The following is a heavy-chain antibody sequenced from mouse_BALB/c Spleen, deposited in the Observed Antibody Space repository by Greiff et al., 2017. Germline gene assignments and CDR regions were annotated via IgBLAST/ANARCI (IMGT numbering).Heavy chain of an antibody. CDR1: GYTFTSYW. CDR3: HVYCKGYAMDY. V-gene: IGHV1-69*02. J-gene: IGHJ4*01. D-gene: IGHD2-3*01. CDR2: IYPSDSYT. Sequence: QVQLQQPGAELVRPGASVKLSCKASGYTFTSYWINWVKQRPGKGLEWIGNIYPSDSYTNYNQKFKDKATLTVDKSSSTAYMQLSSPTAEDSAVYYCHVYCKGYAMDYWGQGTSVTVSS.